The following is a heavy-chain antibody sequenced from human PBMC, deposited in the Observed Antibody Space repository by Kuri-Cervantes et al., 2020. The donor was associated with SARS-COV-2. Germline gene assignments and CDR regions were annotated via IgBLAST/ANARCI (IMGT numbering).Heavy chain of an antibody. Sequence: GESLKISCAASGFTFSSYWMSWVRQAPGKGLEWVANIKQDGSEKYYVDSVKGRFTISRDNAKNSLYLQMNSLRAEDTAVYYCARHGAQYYYDTNDRPYVLPHYYYGMDVWGRGTTVTVSS. D-gene: IGHD3-22*01. CDR3: ARHGAQYYYDTNDRPYVLPHYYYGMDV. CDR2: IKQDGSEK. CDR1: GFTFSSYW. V-gene: IGHV3-7*05. J-gene: IGHJ6*02.